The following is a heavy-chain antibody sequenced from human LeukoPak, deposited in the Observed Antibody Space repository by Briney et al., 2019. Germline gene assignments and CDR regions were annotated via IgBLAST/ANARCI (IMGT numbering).Heavy chain of an antibody. CDR1: GYTFTTHY. CDR2: INPSDGGA. J-gene: IGHJ5*02. Sequence: VASVKVSCKASGYTFTTHYIHWVRQAPGQGLEWMGIINPSDGGASYAQKFQGRVTMTRDTSTSTVYMELSSLRSEDTAVYYCARGPEVVRGPLNWFDPWGQGTLVTVSS. V-gene: IGHV1-46*01. CDR3: ARGPEVVRGPLNWFDP. D-gene: IGHD3-10*01.